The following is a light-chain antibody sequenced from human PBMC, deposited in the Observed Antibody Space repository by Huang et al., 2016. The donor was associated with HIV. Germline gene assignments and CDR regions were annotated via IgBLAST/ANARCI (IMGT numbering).Light chain of an antibody. V-gene: IGKV3-15*01. Sequence: EIVMTQSPATLSVSPGERTTLSCRASQSVGSNLAWYRQKPGQAPRLLVYGASTRATGVPVRFRGSGSGTEFTLTISSLQSEDFAVYYCQQYNKWPLWTFGQGTKVEVK. J-gene: IGKJ1*01. CDR3: QQYNKWPLWT. CDR2: GAS. CDR1: QSVGSN.